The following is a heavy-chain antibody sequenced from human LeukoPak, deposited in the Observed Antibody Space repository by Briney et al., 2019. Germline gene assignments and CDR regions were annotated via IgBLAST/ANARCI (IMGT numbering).Heavy chain of an antibody. V-gene: IGHV3-23*01. CDR3: ARDFWGRGAIPFDY. CDR2: ISGSDGST. CDR1: GFTFSSYA. Sequence: GGSLRLSCAASGFTFSSYAMSWVRQAPGEGLQWVSGISGSDGSTYYTGSVKGRFTISKDNSKNTLYLQMNSLRAEDTAVYYCARDFWGRGAIPFDYWGQGTLVTVSS. D-gene: IGHD3-16*01. J-gene: IGHJ4*02.